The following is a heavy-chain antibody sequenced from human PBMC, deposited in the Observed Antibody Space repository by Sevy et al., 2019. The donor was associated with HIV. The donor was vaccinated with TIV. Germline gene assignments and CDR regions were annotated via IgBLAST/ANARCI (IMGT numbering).Heavy chain of an antibody. D-gene: IGHD2-8*01. CDR2: LSFGCGKI. CDR3: ARAGCTKPHDY. Sequence: GGSLRLSCAASGFDFSIYSMSWVRQAPGKGLEWVSTLSFGCGKINYADPVKGRFTISRVNSKSSVYLQMNNMRVEDTTVYYCARAGCTKPHDYWGQGTLVTVSS. CDR1: GFDFSIYS. J-gene: IGHJ4*02. V-gene: IGHV3-23*01.